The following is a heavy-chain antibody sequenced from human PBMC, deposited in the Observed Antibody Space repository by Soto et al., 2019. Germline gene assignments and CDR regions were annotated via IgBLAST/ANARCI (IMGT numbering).Heavy chain of an antibody. CDR2: IYYSGST. Sequence: SETLSLTCPVSGGSISSYYWSWIRQPPGKGLEWIGYIYYSGSTNYNPSLKSRVTISVDTSKNQFSLKLSSVTAADTAVYYCARMLGVTTYLDYWGQGTLVTVSS. J-gene: IGHJ4*02. V-gene: IGHV4-59*08. D-gene: IGHD4-17*01. CDR1: GGSISSYY. CDR3: ARMLGVTTYLDY.